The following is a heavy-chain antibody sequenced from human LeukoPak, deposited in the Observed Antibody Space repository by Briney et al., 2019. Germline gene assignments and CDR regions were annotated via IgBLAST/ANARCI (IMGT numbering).Heavy chain of an antibody. Sequence: ASVKVSCKASGYTFTGYYMHLVRQAPGQGLEWMGWINPNSGGTNYAQKFQGRVTMTRDTSISTAYMELSRLRSDDTAVYYCARDAIVGATGIDYWGQGTLVTVSS. CDR1: GYTFTGYY. CDR3: ARDAIVGATGIDY. J-gene: IGHJ4*02. V-gene: IGHV1-2*02. CDR2: INPNSGGT. D-gene: IGHD1-26*01.